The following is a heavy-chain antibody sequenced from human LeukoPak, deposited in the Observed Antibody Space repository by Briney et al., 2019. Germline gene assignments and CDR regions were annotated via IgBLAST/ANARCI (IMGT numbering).Heavy chain of an antibody. CDR1: GGSISSSSYY. D-gene: IGHD4-17*01. J-gene: IGHJ6*03. Sequence: SETLSLTCTVPGGSISSSSYYRGWIRQPPGKGLEWIGSIYCSGSTYYNPSLKSRVTISVDTSKNQFSLKLSSVTAADTAVSYCATHGYGETYYMDVWGKGTTVTVSS. CDR3: ATHGYGETYYMDV. V-gene: IGHV4-39*01. CDR2: IYCSGST.